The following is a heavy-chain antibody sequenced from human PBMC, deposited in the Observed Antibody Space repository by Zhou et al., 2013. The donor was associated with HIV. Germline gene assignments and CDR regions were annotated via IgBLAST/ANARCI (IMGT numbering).Heavy chain of an antibody. D-gene: IGHD3-22*01. CDR1: GHTFSDYG. CDR3: ARGGSGYGY. J-gene: IGHJ4*01. CDR2: ISADNTNT. V-gene: IGHV1-18*04. Sequence: QVQLVQSGSELKEPGASVNVSCRASGHTFSDYGISWVRQAPGRGLEWMAWISADNTNTNFTEKFQGRLSLTTDTATSTAYMELRGLTSDDTAVYFCARGGSGYGYWGQGTLVTVSS.